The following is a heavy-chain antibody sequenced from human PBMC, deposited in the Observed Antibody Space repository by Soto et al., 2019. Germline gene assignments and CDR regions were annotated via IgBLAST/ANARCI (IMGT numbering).Heavy chain of an antibody. CDR2: IYYNGNT. Sequence: QVQLQESGPGLVKPSQTLSLTCIVSGDSITSGGSYWTWIRQHPGKGLGWIGYIYYNGNTFYNPSLKSRITISVDTSNNQFSLKLMSVTAADTAVYYCASFNDRLTPATILHWGQGTLVTVSS. J-gene: IGHJ4*02. CDR1: GDSITSGGSY. V-gene: IGHV4-31*03. D-gene: IGHD2-2*02. CDR3: ASFNDRLTPATILH.